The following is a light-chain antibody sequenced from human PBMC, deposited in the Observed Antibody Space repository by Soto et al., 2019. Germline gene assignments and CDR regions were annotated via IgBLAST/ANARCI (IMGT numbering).Light chain of an antibody. CDR3: QSFDNSHAV. CDR1: SSNIGAGYD. Sequence: QSVLTQPPSVSGAPGQRVTISCTGTSSNIGAGYDVHWYQQLPGTAPRLLIYANNNRPSGVPDRFSASKSGTSASLAITGLQAEDEDDYFCQSFDNSHAVFGGGTKVTVL. V-gene: IGLV1-40*01. J-gene: IGLJ2*01. CDR2: ANN.